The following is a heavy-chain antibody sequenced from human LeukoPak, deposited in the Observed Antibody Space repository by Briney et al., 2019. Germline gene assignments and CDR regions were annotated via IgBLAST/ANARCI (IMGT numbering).Heavy chain of an antibody. Sequence: GGSLRLSCAASGFTFSTYALHWVRQAPGKGLEWVAVISYDGSSKYYADSVKGRFTISRDNSKNTLYLQMNSLRAEDTAVYYCARARSSYGYGDAFDIWGQGTMVTVSS. CDR2: ISYDGSSK. CDR1: GFTFSTYA. D-gene: IGHD5-18*01. V-gene: IGHV3-30*04. J-gene: IGHJ3*02. CDR3: ARARSSYGYGDAFDI.